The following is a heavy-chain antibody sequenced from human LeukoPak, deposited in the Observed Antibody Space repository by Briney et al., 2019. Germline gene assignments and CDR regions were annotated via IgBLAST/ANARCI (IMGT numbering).Heavy chain of an antibody. D-gene: IGHD2-15*01. Sequence: GGSLRLSCAASGFXFSSYAIHWVRQAPGKGLEYVSAISTNGGSTYYANSVKGRFTISRDNSKNTLYLQMGSLRAEDMAVYYCARERVDCSGGSCLYYFDYWGQGTLVTVSS. J-gene: IGHJ4*02. CDR3: ARERVDCSGGSCLYYFDY. CDR2: ISTNGGST. CDR1: GFXFSSYA. V-gene: IGHV3-64*01.